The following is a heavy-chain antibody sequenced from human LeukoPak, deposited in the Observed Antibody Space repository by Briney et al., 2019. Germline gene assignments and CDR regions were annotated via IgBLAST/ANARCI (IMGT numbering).Heavy chain of an antibody. CDR2: IIPIFGTA. CDR3: ARVRGTYDYVWGSYRFHPYYFDY. Sequence: GASVKVSCKAPGGTFSSYAISWVRQAPGQGLEWMGGIIPIFGTANYAQKFQGRVTITADESTSTAYMELSSLRSEDTAVYYCARVRGTYDYVWGSYRFHPYYFDYWGQGTLVTVSS. D-gene: IGHD3-16*02. CDR1: GGTFSSYA. J-gene: IGHJ4*02. V-gene: IGHV1-69*13.